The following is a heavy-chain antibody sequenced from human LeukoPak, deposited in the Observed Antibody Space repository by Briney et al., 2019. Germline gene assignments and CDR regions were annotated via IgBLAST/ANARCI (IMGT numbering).Heavy chain of an antibody. J-gene: IGHJ4*02. CDR3: AKDDGDYPFRFFDY. V-gene: IGHV3-23*01. Sequence: AGGSLRLSCAASGFTFSSYAMSWVRQAPGKGLEWVSAISGSGGSTYYADSVKGRFTISRDNSKNTLYLQMNSLRAEDTAVYYCAKDDGDYPFRFFDYWGQGTLVTVSS. CDR2: ISGSGGST. D-gene: IGHD4-17*01. CDR1: GFTFSSYA.